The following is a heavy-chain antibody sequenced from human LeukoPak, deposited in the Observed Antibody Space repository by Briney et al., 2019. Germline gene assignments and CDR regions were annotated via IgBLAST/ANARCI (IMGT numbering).Heavy chain of an antibody. CDR3: ARVGGSSWPYWYFDL. J-gene: IGHJ2*01. CDR2: IYYSGST. V-gene: IGHV4-59*11. D-gene: IGHD6-13*01. CDR1: GGSISSHY. Sequence: PSETLSLTCTVSGGSISSHYWSWIRQPPGKGLEGIGYIYYSGSTNYNPSLKSRVTISVDTSKNQFSLKLSSVTAADTAVYYCARVGGSSWPYWYFDLWGRGTLVTVSS.